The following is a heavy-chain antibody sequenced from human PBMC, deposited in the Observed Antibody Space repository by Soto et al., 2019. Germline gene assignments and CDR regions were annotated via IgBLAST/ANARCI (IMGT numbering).Heavy chain of an antibody. CDR1: GFTFSCYC. J-gene: IGHJ5*02. CDR2: ISSRSSNI. D-gene: IGHD6-13*01. CDR3: ARHPERIAQIGWFDP. Sequence: EVQLVESGGGLVQPGGALRLSWVGFGFTFSCYCMNWVRQGPGKGVEWVSYISSRSSNIYYADSVKGRFTISRDNAKNSLYLQMNSLRAEDTAVYYCARHPERIAQIGWFDPWGQGTLVTVSS. V-gene: IGHV3-48*01.